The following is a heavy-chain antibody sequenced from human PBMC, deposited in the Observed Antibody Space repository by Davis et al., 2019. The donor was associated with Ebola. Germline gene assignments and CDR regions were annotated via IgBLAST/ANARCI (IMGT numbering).Heavy chain of an antibody. D-gene: IGHD3-22*01. CDR1: GYTFTGYY. Sequence: ASVKVPCKASGYTFTGYYMHWVRQAPGQGLEWMGWINPNSGGTNYAQRFQGRVTMTRDTSISTAYMELSRLRSDDTAVYYCARAVDYDTMGYWGQGTLVTVSS. CDR3: ARAVDYDTMGY. CDR2: INPNSGGT. V-gene: IGHV1-2*02. J-gene: IGHJ4*02.